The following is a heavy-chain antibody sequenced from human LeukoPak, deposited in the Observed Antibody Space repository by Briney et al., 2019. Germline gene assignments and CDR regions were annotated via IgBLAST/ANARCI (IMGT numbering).Heavy chain of an antibody. Sequence: GGSLRLSCAASGFTFSTYSMTWVRQAPGKGLEWVSYISTSSNTIYYADSVKGRFTISRDNAKNSLYLQMNSLRDEDTAVYYCARGSIPVPYIISWFYYYGMDVWGQGTTVTVSS. CDR2: ISTSSNTI. CDR1: GFTFSTYS. D-gene: IGHD6-13*01. J-gene: IGHJ6*02. CDR3: ARGSIPVPYIISWFYYYGMDV. V-gene: IGHV3-48*02.